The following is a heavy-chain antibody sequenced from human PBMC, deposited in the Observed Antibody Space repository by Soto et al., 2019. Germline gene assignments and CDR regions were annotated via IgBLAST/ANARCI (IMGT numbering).Heavy chain of an antibody. D-gene: IGHD5-18*01. Sequence: PSETLSLTCTVSGGSISSYYWSWIRQPPGKGLEWIGYIYYSGSTNYNPSLKSRVTISVDTSKNQFSLKLSSVTAADTAVYYCARAFPGGYSYATYYYYGMDVWGQGTTVTVS. V-gene: IGHV4-59*01. CDR1: GGSISSYY. J-gene: IGHJ6*02. CDR3: ARAFPGGYSYATYYYYGMDV. CDR2: IYYSGST.